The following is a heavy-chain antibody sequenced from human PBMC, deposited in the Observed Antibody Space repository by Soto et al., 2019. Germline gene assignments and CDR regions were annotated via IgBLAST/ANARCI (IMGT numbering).Heavy chain of an antibody. CDR1: GFTFSNYW. CDR2: INSDGSVS. CDR3: ARGDCVGGSCYSLAGSFYYYMDV. D-gene: IGHD2-15*01. J-gene: IGHJ6*03. Sequence: EVKLVESGGGLVQPGGSLRLSCAASGFTFSNYWMYWVRQAPGQGLVWVSRINSDGSVSSYADSVKGRLTISRDNVKNTLYLQMNNLRVEDTAVYYCARGDCVGGSCYSLAGSFYYYMDVWGKGTTVTVFS. V-gene: IGHV3-74*01.